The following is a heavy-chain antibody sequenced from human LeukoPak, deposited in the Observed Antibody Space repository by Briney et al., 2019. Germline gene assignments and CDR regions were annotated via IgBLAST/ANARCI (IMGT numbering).Heavy chain of an antibody. CDR2: INSDGSST. V-gene: IGHV3-74*01. CDR3: ARDHRAGEDFDY. D-gene: IGHD4-17*01. J-gene: IGHJ4*02. CDR1: GFTFSSYW. Sequence: GGSLRLSCAASGFTFSSYWMHWVRQAPGKGLVWVSRINSDGSSTSYADSVKGRFTISRDNAKNSLYLQMNSLRAEDTAVYYCARDHRAGEDFDYWGQGTLVTVSS.